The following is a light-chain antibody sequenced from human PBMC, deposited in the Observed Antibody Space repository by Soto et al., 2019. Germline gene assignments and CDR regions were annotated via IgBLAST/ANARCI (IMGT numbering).Light chain of an antibody. CDR2: DTD. V-gene: IGLV7-46*01. Sequence: QAVVTQEPSLTVSPGRTVTFTCGSSTGTVTTSHYPYWFQQKPGQAPRTLIYDTDNKHSWTPARFSGSLVGGKPALTLSGAQPEDEADYYCSLSYSGLRVFGGGTKLTVL. CDR3: SLSYSGLRV. J-gene: IGLJ3*02. CDR1: TGTVTTSHY.